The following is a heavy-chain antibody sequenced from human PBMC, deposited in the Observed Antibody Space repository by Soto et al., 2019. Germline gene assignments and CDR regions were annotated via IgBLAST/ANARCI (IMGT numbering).Heavy chain of an antibody. CDR1: GGSISSGGYY. CDR2: IYYSGST. D-gene: IGHD6-13*01. V-gene: IGHV4-31*03. Sequence: QVQLQESGPGLVKPSQTLSLTCTVSGGSISSGGYYWSWIRQHPGKGLEWIGYIYYSGSTYYNPSLKIRVTISVDTSKNQFSLKLSSVTAADTAVYYCAREGGAAAQLEYYFDYWGQGTLVTVSS. J-gene: IGHJ4*02. CDR3: AREGGAAAQLEYYFDY.